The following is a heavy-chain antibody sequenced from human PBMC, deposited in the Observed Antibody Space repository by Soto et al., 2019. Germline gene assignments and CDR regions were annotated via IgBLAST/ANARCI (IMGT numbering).Heavy chain of an antibody. Sequence: SETLSLTCTVSGGSISSGDYYWSWIRQPPGKGLEWIGYIYYSGSTYYNPSLKSRVTISVDTSKNQFSLKLSSVTAADTAVYYCSGFCGGDCYQDSSDYWGQGTLVTVSS. J-gene: IGHJ4*02. CDR1: GGSISSGDYY. CDR3: SGFCGGDCYQDSSDY. D-gene: IGHD2-21*02. CDR2: IYYSGST. V-gene: IGHV4-30-4*01.